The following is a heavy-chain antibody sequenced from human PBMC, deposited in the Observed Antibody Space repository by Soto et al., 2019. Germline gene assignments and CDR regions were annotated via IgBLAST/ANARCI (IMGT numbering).Heavy chain of an antibody. CDR2: ISYDGSNK. CDR1: GFTFSSYG. V-gene: IGHV3-30*18. D-gene: IGHD3-10*01. J-gene: IGHJ6*02. Sequence: PGGSLRLSCAASGFTFSSYGMHWVRQAPGKGLEWVAVISYDGSNKYYADSVKGRFTISRDNSKNTLYLQMNSLRAEDTAVYYCAKVGHILSPYGMDVWGQGTTVTVSS. CDR3: AKVGHILSPYGMDV.